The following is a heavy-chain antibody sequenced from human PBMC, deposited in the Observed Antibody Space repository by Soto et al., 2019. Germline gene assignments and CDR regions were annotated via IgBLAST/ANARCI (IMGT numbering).Heavy chain of an antibody. V-gene: IGHV3-30-3*01. CDR1: GFTFSAYA. J-gene: IGHJ3*01. Sequence: GGSLRLSCAASGFTFSAYAMHWVRQAPGKGLEWVAVISYDGTNNYYADSVKGRFTISRDNSKNTLFLQMNSLRSEDTAVYYCATITVVRGVTYDAFDFWGQGTMVT. CDR2: ISYDGTNN. CDR3: ATITVVRGVTYDAFDF. D-gene: IGHD3-10*01.